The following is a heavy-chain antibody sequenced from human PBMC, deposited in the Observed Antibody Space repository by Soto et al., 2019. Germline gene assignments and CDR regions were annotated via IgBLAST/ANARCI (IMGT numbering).Heavy chain of an antibody. V-gene: IGHV3-21*01. CDR2: ISSSSSYI. J-gene: IGHJ3*02. CDR1: GFTFSSYS. CDR3: ASLSGYEDAFDI. D-gene: IGHD5-12*01. Sequence: GGSLRLSCAASGFTFSSYSMNWVRQAPGKGLEWVSSISSSSSYIYYADSVKGRFTISRDNAKNSLYLQMNSLRAEDTAVYYCASLSGYEDAFDIWGQGTMVTVSS.